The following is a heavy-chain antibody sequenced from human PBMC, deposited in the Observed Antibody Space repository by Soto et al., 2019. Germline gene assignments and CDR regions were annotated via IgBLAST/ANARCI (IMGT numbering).Heavy chain of an antibody. CDR1: GFTFSSYG. Sequence: GGSLRLSCAASGFTFSSYGMHWVRQAPGKGLEWVAVIWYDGSNKYYADSVKGRFTNSRDNSKNTLYLQMNSLRAEDTAVYYCARDQYYYDSSGYYSGFEIGLDYWGQGTLVTVSS. CDR2: IWYDGSNK. D-gene: IGHD3-22*01. J-gene: IGHJ4*02. V-gene: IGHV3-33*01. CDR3: ARDQYYYDSSGYYSGFEIGLDY.